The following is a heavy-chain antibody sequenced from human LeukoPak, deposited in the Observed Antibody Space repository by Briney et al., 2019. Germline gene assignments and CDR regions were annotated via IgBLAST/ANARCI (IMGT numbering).Heavy chain of an antibody. CDR1: GFTFSSYA. Sequence: PGGSLRLSCAASGFTFSSYAMSWVRQAPGKGLEWVSAISGSGGSTYYADSVKGRFTISRDNSKNTLYLQMNSLRAEDTAVYYCARDAMVTFPYYYYYGMDVWGQGTTVTVSS. J-gene: IGHJ6*02. D-gene: IGHD5-18*01. CDR2: ISGSGGST. V-gene: IGHV3-23*01. CDR3: ARDAMVTFPYYYYYGMDV.